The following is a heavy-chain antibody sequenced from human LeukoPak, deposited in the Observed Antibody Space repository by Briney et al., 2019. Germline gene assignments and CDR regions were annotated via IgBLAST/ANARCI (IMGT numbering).Heavy chain of an antibody. CDR2: IGSKAFNYAT. CDR3: VRGGESTWS. V-gene: IGHV3-73*01. Sequence: GGSLRLSCAASGFTFSGCAVHWVRQAPGKGLEWVGRIGSKAFNYATVYAASVEGRFTISRDDSKHTAFLQMNSLKTEDTAVYYCVRGGESTWSWGQGTLVTVSS. CDR1: GFTFSGCA. D-gene: IGHD2-15*01. J-gene: IGHJ5*02.